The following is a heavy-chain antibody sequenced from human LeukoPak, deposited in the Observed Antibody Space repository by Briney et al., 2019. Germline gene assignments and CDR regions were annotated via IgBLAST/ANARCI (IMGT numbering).Heavy chain of an antibody. J-gene: IGHJ4*02. Sequence: ASVKVSCKASGHTFTGYYMHWVRQAPGQGLEWMGWINPNSGGTNYAQKFQGRVTMTRDTSISTAYMELSRLRSDDTAVYYCARDHIAVAGIDYWGQGTLVTVSS. CDR2: INPNSGGT. CDR3: ARDHIAVAGIDY. V-gene: IGHV1-2*02. CDR1: GHTFTGYY. D-gene: IGHD6-19*01.